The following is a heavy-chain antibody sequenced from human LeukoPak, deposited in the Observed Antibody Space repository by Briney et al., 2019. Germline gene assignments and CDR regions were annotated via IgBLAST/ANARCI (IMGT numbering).Heavy chain of an antibody. CDR1: GFTFSSYW. D-gene: IGHD2-15*01. J-gene: IGHJ4*02. V-gene: IGHV3-23*01. Sequence: GGSLRLSCAASGFTFSSYWMHWVRQAPGKGLEWVSAISGSGGSTYYADSVKGRFTISRDSSKNTLYLQMDSLRAEDAAVYYCAKAPVTTCSGAYCYPFDYWGQGTLVTVSS. CDR3: AKAPVTTCSGAYCYPFDY. CDR2: ISGSGGST.